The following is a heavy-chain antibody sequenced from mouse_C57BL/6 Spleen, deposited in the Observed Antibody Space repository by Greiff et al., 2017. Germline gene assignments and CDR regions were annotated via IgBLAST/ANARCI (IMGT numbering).Heavy chain of an antibody. Sequence: DVQLVESEGGLVQPGSSMKLSCTASGFTFSDYYMAWVRQVPEKGLEWVANINYDGSSTYYLDSLKSRFIISRDNAKNILYLQMSSLKSEDTATDYCARASPHYYGSSPWYFDVWGTGTTVTVSS. D-gene: IGHD1-1*01. CDR3: ARASPHYYGSSPWYFDV. V-gene: IGHV5-16*01. J-gene: IGHJ1*03. CDR1: GFTFSDYY. CDR2: INYDGSST.